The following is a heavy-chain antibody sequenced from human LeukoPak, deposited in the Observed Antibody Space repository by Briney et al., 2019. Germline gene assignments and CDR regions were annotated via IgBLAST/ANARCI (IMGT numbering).Heavy chain of an antibody. CDR1: GGSISTHY. V-gene: IGHV4-59*11. CDR3: ARDPTTVTKGLDI. J-gene: IGHJ3*02. D-gene: IGHD4-17*01. Sequence: SETLSLPCTVSGGSISTHYWSWIGQPPGKGLEWIGYISYIGSTNYNPSLRSRVTISVDTSKNQCSLKLSSVTAADAAAYFCARDPTTVTKGLDIWGQGTMVTVSS. CDR2: ISYIGST.